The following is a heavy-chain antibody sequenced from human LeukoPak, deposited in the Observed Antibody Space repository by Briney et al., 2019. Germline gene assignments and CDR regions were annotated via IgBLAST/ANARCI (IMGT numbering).Heavy chain of an antibody. D-gene: IGHD2-15*01. Sequence: PGGSLRLSCAASGFTFSSYAMHWVRQAPGKGLEWVAVISYDGSNKYYADSVKGRFTISRDNSKNTLYLQMNSLRAEDTAVYYCARGRPSSEGYFDYWGQGTLATVSS. CDR2: ISYDGSNK. CDR1: GFTFSSYA. J-gene: IGHJ4*02. CDR3: ARGRPSSEGYFDY. V-gene: IGHV3-30*04.